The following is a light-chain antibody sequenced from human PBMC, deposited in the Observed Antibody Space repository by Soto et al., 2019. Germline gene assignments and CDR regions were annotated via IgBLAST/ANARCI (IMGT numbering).Light chain of an antibody. CDR2: GAS. Sequence: EIVLTQSPGPLSLSPGERATLSCRASQSVSSIYLAWYQQKPGQAPRLLIYGASSRATGIPDRFSGSGSGTDFTLTISRLEPEDFAVYYCQQYGSSRWTFGQGTKVDIK. V-gene: IGKV3-20*01. CDR3: QQYGSSRWT. CDR1: QSVSSIY. J-gene: IGKJ1*01.